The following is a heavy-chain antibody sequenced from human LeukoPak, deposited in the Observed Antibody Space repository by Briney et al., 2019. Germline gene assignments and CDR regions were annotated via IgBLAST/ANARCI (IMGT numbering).Heavy chain of an antibody. J-gene: IGHJ4*02. Sequence: SETLSLTCTVSGGSVSSGSCYWSWIRQPPGKGLEWIGYVYYTGSTNYNPSLKSRVTISVDMSKNQFSLKLSSVTAADTAVYYCARVAPPYYVDYWGQGTLVTVSS. CDR3: ARVAPPYYVDY. CDR1: GGSVSSGSCY. V-gene: IGHV4-61*01. CDR2: VYYTGST.